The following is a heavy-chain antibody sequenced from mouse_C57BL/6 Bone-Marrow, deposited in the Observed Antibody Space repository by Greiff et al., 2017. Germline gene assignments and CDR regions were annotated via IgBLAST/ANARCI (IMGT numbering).Heavy chain of an antibody. CDR1: GYTFTDYY. CDR3: ARWGDYGDFDY. V-gene: IGHV1-26*01. CDR2: INPNNGGT. J-gene: IGHJ2*01. Sequence: EVQLQQSGPELVKPGASVKISCKASGYTFTDYYMNWVKQSHGKSLEWIGDINPNNGGTSYNQKFKGKATLTVDKSSSTAYMELRSLTSEDSAVYYCARWGDYGDFDYWGQGTTLTVSS. D-gene: IGHD2-4*01.